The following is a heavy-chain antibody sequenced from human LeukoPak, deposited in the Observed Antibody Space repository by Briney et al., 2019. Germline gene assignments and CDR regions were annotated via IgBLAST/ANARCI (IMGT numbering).Heavy chain of an antibody. CDR3: AKAGGYCSGGTCYANW. D-gene: IGHD2-15*01. Sequence: GMSLRLSCAASGFTFSDYGMHWVRQAPGKGLEGVTIISYDGSNKYYRDSVKGRFTISRDNSKNTLYLQMNSLRVEDTAVYYCAKAGGYCSGGTCYANWWGQGTLVTVSS. CDR2: ISYDGSNK. CDR1: GFTFSDYG. V-gene: IGHV3-30*18. J-gene: IGHJ1*01.